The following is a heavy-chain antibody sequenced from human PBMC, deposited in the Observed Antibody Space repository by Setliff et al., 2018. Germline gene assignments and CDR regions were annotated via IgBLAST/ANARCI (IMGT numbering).Heavy chain of an antibody. CDR1: GASIMNYY. CDR3: VRVGREYGDSGGFDAFSV. Sequence: PSETLSLTCTISGASIMNYYWSWIRQPAGRGLEWIGRMSTPGTTTGTSSYTPSLQGRVAMSVDMSKNLFFLKISSLTTMDTAVYYRVRVGREYGDSGGFDAFSVWGQGREVTVSS. D-gene: IGHD4-17*01. CDR2: MSTPGTTTGTS. J-gene: IGHJ3*01. V-gene: IGHV4-4*07.